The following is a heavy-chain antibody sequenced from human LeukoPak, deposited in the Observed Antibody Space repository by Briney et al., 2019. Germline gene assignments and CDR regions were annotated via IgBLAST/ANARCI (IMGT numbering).Heavy chain of an antibody. CDR1: GYTFTGYY. D-gene: IGHD3-22*01. CDR3: ARDYYDGSGLSYYYYMDV. Sequence: ASVKVSCKASGYTFTGYYMHWVRQAPGQGLEWMGWINPNSGGTNYAQKFQGRVTMTRDTSISTAYMELSRLRSDDTAVYYCARDYYDGSGLSYYYYMDVWGRGTTVTVSS. CDR2: INPNSGGT. V-gene: IGHV1-2*02. J-gene: IGHJ6*03.